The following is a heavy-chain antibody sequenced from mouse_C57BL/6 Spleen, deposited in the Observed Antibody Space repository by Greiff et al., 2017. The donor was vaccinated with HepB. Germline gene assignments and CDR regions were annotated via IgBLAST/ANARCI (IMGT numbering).Heavy chain of an antibody. CDR1: GYTFTSYD. D-gene: IGHD2-5*01. V-gene: IGHV1-85*01. CDR2: IYPRDGST. CDR3: AKGYYSNYGYFDY. J-gene: IGHJ2*01. Sequence: QVQLQQSGPELVKPGASVKLSCKASGYTFTSYDINWVKQRPGQGLEWIGWIYPRDGSTKYNEKFKGKATLTVDTSSSTAYMELHSLTSEDSAVYFCAKGYYSNYGYFDYWGQGTTLTVSS.